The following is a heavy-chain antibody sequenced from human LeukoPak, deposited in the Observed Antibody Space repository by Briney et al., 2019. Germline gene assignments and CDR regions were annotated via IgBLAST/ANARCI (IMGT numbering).Heavy chain of an antibody. V-gene: IGHV3-33*01. CDR1: GFTFSTFG. D-gene: IGHD5-18*01. CDR3: ARDVDTSSHSSQLDP. J-gene: IGHJ5*02. CDR2: IQSDGSKQ. Sequence: GGSLRLSGATAGFTFSTFGIHWVGQTPGKGLEWAAAIQSDGSKQYYGDSVKGRFTISRDSSKNTVYLQMNSLRDEDTAVYYCARDVDTSSHSSQLDPWGQGTLVTVSS.